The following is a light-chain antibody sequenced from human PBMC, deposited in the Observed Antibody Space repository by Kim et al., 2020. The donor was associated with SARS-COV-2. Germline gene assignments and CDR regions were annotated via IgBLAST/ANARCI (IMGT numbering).Light chain of an antibody. CDR2: WAS. V-gene: IGKV4-1*01. Sequence: DIVMTQSPDSLAVSLGERATINCKSSQSVLYSSNNKNYLAWYQQKPVQPPKLLIYWASTRESGVPDRFSGSGSGTDFTLTISSLQAEDVAVYYCQQYYSTPYTFGQGTKLEI. J-gene: IGKJ2*01. CDR1: QSVLYSSNNKNY. CDR3: QQYYSTPYT.